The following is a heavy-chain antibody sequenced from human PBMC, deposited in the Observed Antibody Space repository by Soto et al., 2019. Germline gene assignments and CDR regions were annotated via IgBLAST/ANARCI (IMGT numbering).Heavy chain of an antibody. CDR3: ARDQTDSGGYSDS. CDR1: GFNFSSYG. D-gene: IGHD3-22*01. J-gene: IGHJ4*02. CDR2: IWNDGSNE. Sequence: PGGSLRLSCEASGFNFSSYGIHWVRQVPGKGLEWVAIIWNDGSNEYYADSVKGRFTISRDNSKNTVYLQVSKLRAEDTAVYFCARDQTDSGGYSDSWGQGTLVTVSS. V-gene: IGHV3-33*01.